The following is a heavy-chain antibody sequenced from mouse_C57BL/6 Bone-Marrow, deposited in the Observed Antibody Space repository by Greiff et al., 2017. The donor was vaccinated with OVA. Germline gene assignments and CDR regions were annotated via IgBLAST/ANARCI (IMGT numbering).Heavy chain of an antibody. D-gene: IGHD3-2*02. CDR3: AIPAQPYAMDY. Sequence: QVQLQQSGAELARPGASVKLSCKASGYTFTSYGISWVKQRTGQGLEWIGEIYPRSGNTYYNEKFKGKATLTADKSSSTAYMELRSLTSEYSAGYFCAIPAQPYAMDYWGQGTSVTVSS. CDR2: IYPRSGNT. V-gene: IGHV1-81*01. CDR1: GYTFTSYG. J-gene: IGHJ4*01.